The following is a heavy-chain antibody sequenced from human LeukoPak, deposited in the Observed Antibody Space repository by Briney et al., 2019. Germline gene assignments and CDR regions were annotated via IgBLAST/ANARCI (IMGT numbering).Heavy chain of an antibody. CDR3: ARGAPITMIVENWFDP. Sequence: GSVKVSCKASGYTFTGYYMHWVRQAPGQGLEWMGWINPNSGDKNYAQKFQGRVTMTRDTSISTAYMELSRLRSDDTAVYYCARGAPITMIVENWFDPWGQGTLVTVS. CDR1: GYTFTGYY. D-gene: IGHD3-22*01. V-gene: IGHV1-2*02. CDR2: INPNSGDK. J-gene: IGHJ5*02.